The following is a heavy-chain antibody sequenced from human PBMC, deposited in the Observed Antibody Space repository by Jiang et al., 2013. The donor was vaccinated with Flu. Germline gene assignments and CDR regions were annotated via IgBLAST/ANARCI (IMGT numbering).Heavy chain of an antibody. J-gene: IGHJ4*02. V-gene: IGHV5-51*01. Sequence: SDTRYSPSFQGQVTISADKSISTAYLQWSSLKASDTAMYYCARHRLGATSDPFDYWGQGTLVTVSS. CDR3: ARHRLGATSDPFDY. D-gene: IGHD1-26*01. CDR2: SDT.